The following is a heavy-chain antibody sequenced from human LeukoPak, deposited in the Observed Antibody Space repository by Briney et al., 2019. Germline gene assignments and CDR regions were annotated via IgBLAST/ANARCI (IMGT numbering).Heavy chain of an antibody. CDR3: ARGDAFSGDH. Sequence: PGGSLRLSCAVSGFSFTNFWMSWVRQAPGRGLEWVANIHPEGNEKYHVGSVKGRFTISRDNTKNLLFLQMNGLRVEDTAVYYCARGDAFSGDHWGQGTLVTVSS. CDR2: IHPEGNEK. CDR1: GFSFTNFW. J-gene: IGHJ4*02. V-gene: IGHV3-7*04.